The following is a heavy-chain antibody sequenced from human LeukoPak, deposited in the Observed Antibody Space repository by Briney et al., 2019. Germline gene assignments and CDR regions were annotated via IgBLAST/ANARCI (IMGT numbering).Heavy chain of an antibody. CDR3: AKGFVPDYYGSGAFDY. Sequence: GGPLRLSCAASGFTFSSYAMSWVRQAPGKGLEWVSAISGSGGSTYYADSVKGRFTISRDNSKNTLYLQMNSLRAEDTAVYYCAKGFVPDYYGSGAFDYWGQGTLVTVSS. V-gene: IGHV3-23*01. CDR1: GFTFSSYA. D-gene: IGHD3-10*01. CDR2: ISGSGGST. J-gene: IGHJ4*02.